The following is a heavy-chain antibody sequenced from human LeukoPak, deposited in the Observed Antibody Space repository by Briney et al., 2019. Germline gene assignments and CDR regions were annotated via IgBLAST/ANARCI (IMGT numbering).Heavy chain of an antibody. CDR2: IYYSGST. CDR1: GGSISSGDYY. D-gene: IGHD3-9*01. V-gene: IGHV4-30-4*01. CDR3: ARVSADILTGYYKGLTFDY. Sequence: SETLSLTCTVSGGSISSGDYYWSWIRQPPGKGLEWIGYIYYSGSTYYNPSLKSRVTISVDTSKNQFSLKLSSVTAADTAVYYCARVSADILTGYYKGLTFDYWGQGTLVTVSS. J-gene: IGHJ4*02.